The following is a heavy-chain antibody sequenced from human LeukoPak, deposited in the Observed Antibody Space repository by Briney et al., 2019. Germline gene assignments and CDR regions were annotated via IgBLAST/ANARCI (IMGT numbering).Heavy chain of an antibody. CDR1: GGSFSGYY. V-gene: IGHV4-34*01. CDR3: ARRPRGVIIKSWFDP. J-gene: IGHJ5*02. Sequence: SETLSLTCAVYGGSFSGYYWSWIRQPPGKGLEWIGEINHSGSTNYNPSLKSRVTISVDTSKNQFSLKLSSVTAADTAVYYCARRPRGVIIKSWFDPWGQGTLVTVSS. CDR2: INHSGST. D-gene: IGHD3-10*01.